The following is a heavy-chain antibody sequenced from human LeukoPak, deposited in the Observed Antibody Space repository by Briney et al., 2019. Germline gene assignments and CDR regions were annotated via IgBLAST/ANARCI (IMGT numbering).Heavy chain of an antibody. CDR1: GYSFFNYG. V-gene: IGHV7-4-1*02. J-gene: IGHJ4*02. D-gene: IGHD3-10*01. CDR3: ARGRYYYGSGSPRVSLDY. CDR2: INTNTGNP. Sequence: ASVKVSCKASGYSFFNYGVNWVRQAPGQGLEWMGWINTNTGNPTYAQDFTGRFVFSLDTSVSTAYLQINNLKAEDTAMYYCARGRYYYGSGSPRVSLDYWGQGTLVTVSS.